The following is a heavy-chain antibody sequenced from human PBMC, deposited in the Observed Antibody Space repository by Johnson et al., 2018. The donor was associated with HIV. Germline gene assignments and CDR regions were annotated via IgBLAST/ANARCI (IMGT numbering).Heavy chain of an antibody. D-gene: IGHD2/OR15-2a*01. V-gene: IGHV3-7*01. J-gene: IGHJ3*01. CDR1: GFNFTNYW. CDR2: IKQDGNKR. Sequence: MQLVESGGGLAQPGGSLKVSCAASGFNFTNYWMSWVRQAPGKGLEWVANIKQDGNKRYYVGSVRGRFTISRDNAENLLTLQINSLRAEDTAVYYCARPYSESIYAAFSLWGQGTMVTVSS. CDR3: ARPYSESIYAAFSL.